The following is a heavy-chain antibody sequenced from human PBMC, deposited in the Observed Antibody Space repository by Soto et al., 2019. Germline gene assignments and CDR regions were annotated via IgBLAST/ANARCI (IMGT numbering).Heavy chain of an antibody. Sequence: QVQLQESGPGLVKPSQTLSLTCTVSGGSISSGGYYWSWIRQHPGKGLEWIGYIYYTGTTYYNPSFKSRVTISVDTSKNQFSLELISVTAADTAVYYCARVYGDYRSWFDPWGQGTLVTVSS. D-gene: IGHD4-17*01. V-gene: IGHV4-31*03. CDR3: ARVYGDYRSWFDP. CDR1: GGSISSGGYY. CDR2: IYYTGTT. J-gene: IGHJ5*02.